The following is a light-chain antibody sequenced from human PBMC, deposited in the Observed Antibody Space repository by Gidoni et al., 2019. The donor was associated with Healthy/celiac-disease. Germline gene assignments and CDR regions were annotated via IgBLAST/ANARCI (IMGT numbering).Light chain of an antibody. J-gene: IGKJ1*01. Sequence: IVMSPTPDPLSVSPGERATLSCRASQSVSSYLAWYQQKPGQAPKLLIYGASTWDTGVPARFSGSGSGTEFTLTISSLQSEDFAVYYCQQYNNWSRTFGQGTKLEIK. CDR3: QQYNNWSRT. CDR1: QSVSSY. CDR2: GAS. V-gene: IGKV3-15*01.